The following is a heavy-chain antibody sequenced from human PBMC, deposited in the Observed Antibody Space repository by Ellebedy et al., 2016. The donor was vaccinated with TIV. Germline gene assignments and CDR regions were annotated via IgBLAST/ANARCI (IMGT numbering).Heavy chain of an antibody. CDR3: ARGPALQR. CDR2: IKQDGSEK. CDR1: SSYW. J-gene: IGHJ1*01. Sequence: GESLKISCAAFSSYWMSWVRQAPGKGLEWVANIKQDGSEKYYVDSVKGRFTISRDNAKNSFYLQMNSLKAEDTAVYFCARGPALQRWGRGTLVTVSS. V-gene: IGHV3-7*01.